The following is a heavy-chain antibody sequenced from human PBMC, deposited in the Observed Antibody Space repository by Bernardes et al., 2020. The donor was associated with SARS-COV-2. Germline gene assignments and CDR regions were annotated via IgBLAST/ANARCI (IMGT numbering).Heavy chain of an antibody. CDR2: IFPDDSDT. Sequence: GESLKISCKGFGYNFTNSWIAWVRQMPGQGLEWMGIIFPDDSDTRYSSSFQGQVTISADKSINTAFLHWSSLRASDTAMYYCARHRIGVNTLSALDLWGQGTTVTVSS. CDR1: GYNFTNSW. J-gene: IGHJ3*01. D-gene: IGHD2-21*01. CDR3: ARHRIGVNTLSALDL. V-gene: IGHV5-51*01.